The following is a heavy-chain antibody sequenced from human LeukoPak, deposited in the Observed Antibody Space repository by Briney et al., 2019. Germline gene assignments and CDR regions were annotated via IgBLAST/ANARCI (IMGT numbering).Heavy chain of an antibody. J-gene: IGHJ3*02. Sequence: GGSLRLSCAASGFTFDDYTMHWVRQAPGKGLEWVSGISWNSGSIGYADSVKGRFTISRDNAKNSLYLQMNSLRAEDMALYYCARAYGSGSYNAFDIWGQGTMVTVSS. V-gene: IGHV3-9*03. CDR1: GFTFDDYT. CDR3: ARAYGSGSYNAFDI. CDR2: ISWNSGSI. D-gene: IGHD3-10*01.